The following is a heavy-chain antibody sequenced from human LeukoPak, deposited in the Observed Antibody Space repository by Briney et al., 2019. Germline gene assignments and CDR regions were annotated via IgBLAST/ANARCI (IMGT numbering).Heavy chain of an antibody. V-gene: IGHV6-1*01. D-gene: IGHD5-24*01. CDR2: TYYRSKWYN. CDR1: GDGVSSNSAA. CDR3: ARVILRDGSIDGFQH. J-gene: IGHJ1*01. Sequence: SQTLSLTCAISGDGVSSNSAAWNWIRQSPSRGLEWLGRTYYRSKWYNDYAVSVKSRITINPDTSKNQFSLQLNSVTPEDTAVYYCARVILRDGSIDGFQHWGQGTLVTVSS.